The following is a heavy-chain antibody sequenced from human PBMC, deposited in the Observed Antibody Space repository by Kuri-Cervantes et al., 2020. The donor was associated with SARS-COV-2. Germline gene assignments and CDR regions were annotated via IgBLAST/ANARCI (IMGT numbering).Heavy chain of an antibody. J-gene: IGHJ3*02. Sequence: KISCKASGGTFSSYTISWVRQAPGQGLEWMGRNIPILGIANYAQKFQGRVTITADKSTSTAYMELSSLISEDTAVYYCARELLAAAGSHAFDIRGQGTMVTVSS. V-gene: IGHV1-69*04. D-gene: IGHD6-13*01. CDR3: ARELLAAAGSHAFDI. CDR2: NIPILGIA. CDR1: GGTFSSYT.